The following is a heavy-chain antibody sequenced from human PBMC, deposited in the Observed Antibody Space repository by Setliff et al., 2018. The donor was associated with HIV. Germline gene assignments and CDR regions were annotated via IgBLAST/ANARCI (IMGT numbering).Heavy chain of an antibody. CDR3: AREGGTGRSSWYGAYWYDP. Sequence: SETLSLTCSMSNGSINDYYWTWIRQPPGKGLEWIGDINHSGKTNYNRSLKSRVTISLDTSKNQVSLRLTSVTAADTAVYYCAREGGTGRSSWYGAYWYDPWGQGTLVTVSS. CDR2: INHSGKT. D-gene: IGHD6-13*01. J-gene: IGHJ5*02. V-gene: IGHV4-34*01. CDR1: NGSINDYY.